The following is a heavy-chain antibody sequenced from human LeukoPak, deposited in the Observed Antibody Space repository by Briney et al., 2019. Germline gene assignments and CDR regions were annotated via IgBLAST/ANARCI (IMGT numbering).Heavy chain of an antibody. CDR1: GGSPSSYY. J-gene: IGHJ4*02. CDR2: IYYSGST. D-gene: IGHD4-17*01. Sequence: SETLSLTCTVSGGSPSSYYWSWLPQPPGKGLEWIGYIYYSGSTNYNPSLKSRVTISVDTSKNQFSLKLSSVTAADTAVYYCARGNGEPYYFDYWGQGTLVTVSS. V-gene: IGHV4-59*01. CDR3: ARGNGEPYYFDY.